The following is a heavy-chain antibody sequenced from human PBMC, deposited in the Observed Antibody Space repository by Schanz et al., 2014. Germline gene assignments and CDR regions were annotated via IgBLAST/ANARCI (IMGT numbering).Heavy chain of an antibody. J-gene: IGHJ4*02. Sequence: QVQLQQWGAGLLKPSETLSLTCAVYGGSFSGYYWSWIRQPPGKGLEWIGEINHSGSTNYNPSLKSRVTISVDTPKTHFSRKVRPVPAADTAVYYCARARGSNRGPRKYYFDYWGQGTLVTVSS. CDR3: ARARGSNRGPRKYYFDY. CDR2: INHSGST. CDR1: GGSFSGYY. V-gene: IGHV4-34*01.